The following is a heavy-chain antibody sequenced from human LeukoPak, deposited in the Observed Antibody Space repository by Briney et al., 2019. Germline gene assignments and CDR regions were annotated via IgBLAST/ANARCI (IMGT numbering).Heavy chain of an antibody. CDR2: TYHSGST. Sequence: TSQTLSLTCAVSGGSISSGGYSWSWIRQPPGKGLEWIGYTYHSGSTYYNPSLKSRVTISVDRTKNQFSLKLSSVTAADTAVYYCVAYGGFRAFDVWGQGTMVTVSS. CDR3: VAYGGFRAFDV. CDR1: GGSISSGGYS. D-gene: IGHD4-17*01. J-gene: IGHJ3*01. V-gene: IGHV4-30-2*01.